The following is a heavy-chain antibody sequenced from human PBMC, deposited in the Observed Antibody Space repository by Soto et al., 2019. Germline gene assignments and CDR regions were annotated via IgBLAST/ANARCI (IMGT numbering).Heavy chain of an antibody. CDR3: ARHWGYSSVCYGTSGYYYGMDF. J-gene: IGHJ6*02. D-gene: IGHD6-19*01. Sequence: SVNVSCKASGYTFTSYYMHWVRQAPGQGLEWMGIINPSGGSTSYAQKFQGRVTMTRDTSTSTFYMELSSLRSEDTAVYYCARHWGYSSVCYGTSGYYYGMDFWGQGPTVTGSS. CDR2: INPSGGST. V-gene: IGHV1-46*01. CDR1: GYTFTSYY.